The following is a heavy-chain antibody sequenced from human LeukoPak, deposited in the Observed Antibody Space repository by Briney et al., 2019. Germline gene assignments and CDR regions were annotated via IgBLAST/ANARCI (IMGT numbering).Heavy chain of an antibody. CDR2: ISSSGSTI. CDR3: ANPLPTVT. V-gene: IGHV3-48*03. Sequence: GGSLRLSCAASGFTFSSYKMNWVRQAPGKGLEWVSYISSSGSTIYYADSVKGRFTISRDNSKNTLYLQMNSLRAEDTAVYYCANPLPTVTWGQGTLVTVSS. D-gene: IGHD4-17*01. J-gene: IGHJ4*02. CDR1: GFTFSSYK.